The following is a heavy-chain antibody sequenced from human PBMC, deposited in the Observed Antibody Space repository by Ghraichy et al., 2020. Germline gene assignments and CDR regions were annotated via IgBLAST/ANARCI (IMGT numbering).Heavy chain of an antibody. Sequence: SETLSLTCAVYGGSFSGYYWSWIRQPPGKGLEWIGEINHSGSTNYNPSLKSRVTISVDTSKNQFSLKLSSVTAADTAVYYCARGGVVINYYYYMDVWGKGTTVTVSS. V-gene: IGHV4-34*01. D-gene: IGHD3-22*01. CDR1: GGSFSGYY. CDR2: INHSGST. CDR3: ARGGVVINYYYYMDV. J-gene: IGHJ6*03.